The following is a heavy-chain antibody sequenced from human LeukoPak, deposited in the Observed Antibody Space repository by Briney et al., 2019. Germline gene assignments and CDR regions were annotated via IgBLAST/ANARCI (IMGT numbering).Heavy chain of an antibody. Sequence: ASVKVSCKASGGTFSSYAISWVRQAPGQGLEWMGWINPNSGGTNYAQKFQGRVTMTRDTSISAAYMELSRLRSDDTAVYYCARDAYYYDSSGYSDFQHWGQGTLVTVSS. CDR1: GGTFSSYA. D-gene: IGHD3-22*01. CDR2: INPNSGGT. V-gene: IGHV1-2*02. CDR3: ARDAYYYDSSGYSDFQH. J-gene: IGHJ1*01.